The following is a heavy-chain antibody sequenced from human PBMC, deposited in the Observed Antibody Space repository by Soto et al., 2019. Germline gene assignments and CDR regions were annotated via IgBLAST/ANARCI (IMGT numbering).Heavy chain of an antibody. Sequence: ASVKVSCKVSGYTLNELSMHWVRQSPGKGLEWMGGFDPEDGETVYAQRFQGRVTMTEDTSTDTANMELSSLTSEDTAVYYCATGGPAGDFDYWGQGTLVTVPQ. CDR3: ATGGPAGDFDY. V-gene: IGHV1-24*01. J-gene: IGHJ4*02. CDR1: GYTLNELS. CDR2: FDPEDGET. D-gene: IGHD3-10*01.